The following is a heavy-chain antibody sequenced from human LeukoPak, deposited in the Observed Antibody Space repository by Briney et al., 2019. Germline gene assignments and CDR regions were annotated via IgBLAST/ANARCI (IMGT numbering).Heavy chain of an antibody. CDR2: IYYDGSNE. CDR3: ARETPEDIVVVVAAKRNWFDP. D-gene: IGHD2-15*01. V-gene: IGHV3-30*12. J-gene: IGHJ5*02. Sequence: GGSLRLSCAASGFTFSSHGMHWVRQAPGKGLQWVAVIYYDGSNEYYADSVKGRFTISRDNSKNTLYLQMNSLRAEDTAVYYCARETPEDIVVVVAAKRNWFDPWGQGTLVTVSS. CDR1: GFTFSSHG.